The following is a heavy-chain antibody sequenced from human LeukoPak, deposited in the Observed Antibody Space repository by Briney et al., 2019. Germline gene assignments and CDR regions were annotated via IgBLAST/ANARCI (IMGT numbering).Heavy chain of an antibody. V-gene: IGHV4-59*08. CDR1: GGSISSYY. D-gene: IGHD6-6*01. Sequence: PSETLPLTCTVSGGSISSYYWSWIRQPPGKGLEWIGYIYYSGSTNYNPSLKSRVTISVDTSKNQFSLKLSSVTAADTAVYYCARLDGSSSPFDYWGQGTLVTVSS. J-gene: IGHJ4*02. CDR3: ARLDGSSSPFDY. CDR2: IYYSGST.